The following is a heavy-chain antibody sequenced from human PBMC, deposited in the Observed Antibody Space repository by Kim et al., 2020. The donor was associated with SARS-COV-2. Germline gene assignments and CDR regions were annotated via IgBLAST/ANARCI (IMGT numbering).Heavy chain of an antibody. CDR1: GFTFSSYW. Sequence: GGSLRLSCVASGFTFSSYWMHWVRQAPGKGLVWVSRVNSDGSSTSYAASVKGRFTISRDNARNTLYLQMNSLRAEDTAVYYCASLSIAYVWDKFDYWG. J-gene: IGHJ4*01. V-gene: IGHV3-74*01. CDR2: VNSDGSST. D-gene: IGHD3-16*01. CDR3: ASLSIAYVWDKFDY.